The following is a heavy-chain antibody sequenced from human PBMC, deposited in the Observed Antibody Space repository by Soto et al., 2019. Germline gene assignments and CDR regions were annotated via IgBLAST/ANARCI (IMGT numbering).Heavy chain of an antibody. CDR2: LIPLFGTT. CDR1: GGTFSGHA. Sequence: QVQLVQSGAEVKKPGSSVKVSCEASGGTFSGHAISWVRQAPGQGPEWMGGLIPLFGTTQHAQNFQDRLTITADKSTSTAYMELTGLRFEDTAIYDCARGPNGRYRFESWGQGMLVTVSS. D-gene: IGHD3-16*02. J-gene: IGHJ4*02. V-gene: IGHV1-69*06. CDR3: ARGPNGRYRFES.